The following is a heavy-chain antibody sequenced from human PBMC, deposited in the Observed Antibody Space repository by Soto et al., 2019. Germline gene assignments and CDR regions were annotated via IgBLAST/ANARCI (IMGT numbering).Heavy chain of an antibody. CDR1: GGSFSGYY. D-gene: IGHD3-10*01. V-gene: IGHV4-34*01. CDR3: ARGLGDYYGSGSYYTWFDP. J-gene: IGHJ5*02. Sequence: SETLSLTCAVYGGSFSGYYWSWIRQPPGKGLELIGEINHSGSTNYNPSLKSRVTISVDTSKNQFSLKLSSVTAADTAVYYCARGLGDYYGSGSYYTWFDPWGQGTLVTVSS. CDR2: INHSGST.